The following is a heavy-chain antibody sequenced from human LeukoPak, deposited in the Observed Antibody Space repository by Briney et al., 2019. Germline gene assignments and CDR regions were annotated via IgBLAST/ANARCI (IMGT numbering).Heavy chain of an antibody. D-gene: IGHD5-12*01. Sequence: GGSLRLSCAASGFTFSSYAMHWVRQAPGKGLEWVAVISYDGSNKYYAGSVKGRFTISRDNSKNTLYLQMNSLRAEDTAVYYCARGVIVATIGPEDYWGQGTLVTVSS. CDR3: ARGVIVATIGPEDY. CDR1: GFTFSSYA. J-gene: IGHJ4*02. CDR2: ISYDGSNK. V-gene: IGHV3-30-3*01.